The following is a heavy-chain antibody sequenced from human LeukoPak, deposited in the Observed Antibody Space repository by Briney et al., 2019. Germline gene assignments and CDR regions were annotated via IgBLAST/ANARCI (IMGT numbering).Heavy chain of an antibody. CDR3: ARLTNRAIDY. CDR1: GFTVSSNY. J-gene: IGHJ4*02. V-gene: IGHV3-66*04. D-gene: IGHD7-27*01. Sequence: PGGSLRLSCAASGFTVSSNYMIWVRQAPGKGLEWVSIIYSGGSTYYADSVKGRFTISRDNSKNTLYLQMNSLRAKDTAVYYCARLTNRAIDYWGQGTLVTVSS. CDR2: IYSGGST.